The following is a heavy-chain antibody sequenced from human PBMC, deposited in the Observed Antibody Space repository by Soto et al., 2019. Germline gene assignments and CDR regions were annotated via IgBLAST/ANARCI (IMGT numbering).Heavy chain of an antibody. V-gene: IGHV4-59*01. CDR2: IYYTGST. CDR3: ARGHNYGMSTFDF. D-gene: IGHD3-16*01. J-gene: IGHJ4*02. CDR1: GGSITNNY. Sequence: PSETLSLTCTVSGGSITNNYWSWIRQPPGKGLEWIGYIYYTGSTNNNPSLKSRVTLSVDTSKNQFSLKMRSVTAADTAVYYCARGHNYGMSTFDFWGRGTLVTVSS.